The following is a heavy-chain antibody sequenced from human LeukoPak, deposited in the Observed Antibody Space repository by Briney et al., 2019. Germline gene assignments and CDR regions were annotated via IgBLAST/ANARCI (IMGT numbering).Heavy chain of an antibody. CDR1: GFTFTSSA. J-gene: IGHJ6*02. Sequence: SVKVSCKASGFTFTSSAVQWVRQARGQRLEWIGWIVVGSGNTNYAQKFQERVTITRDMSTSTTYMELSSLRSEDTAVYYCAADPSPYYGMDVWGQGTTVTVSS. CDR2: IVVGSGNT. V-gene: IGHV1-58*01. CDR3: AADPSPYYGMDV.